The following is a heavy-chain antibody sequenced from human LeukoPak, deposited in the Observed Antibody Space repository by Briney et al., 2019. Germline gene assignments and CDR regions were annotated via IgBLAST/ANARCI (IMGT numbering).Heavy chain of an antibody. J-gene: IGHJ6*03. V-gene: IGHV1-69-2*01. CDR3: ATDSSGYYYYYYYMDV. CDR1: GYTFTDYY. Sequence: ASVKVSCKVSGYTFTDYYMHWVPQAPGKGLEWMGLVDPEDGETIYAEKFQGRVAITADTSTDTAYMELSSLRSEDTAVYYCATDSSGYYYYYYYMDVWGKGTTVTVSS. D-gene: IGHD3-22*01. CDR2: VDPEDGET.